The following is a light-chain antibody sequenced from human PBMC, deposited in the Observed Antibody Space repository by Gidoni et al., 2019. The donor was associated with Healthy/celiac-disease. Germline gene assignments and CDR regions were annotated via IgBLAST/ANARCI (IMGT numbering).Light chain of an antibody. CDR2: EVS. CDR3: SSYTSSSTRRV. J-gene: IGLJ2*01. V-gene: IGLV2-14*01. Sequence: QSALTQPASVSGSPGPSITLSCTGTSSYVGGSNYVSWYQQHPGKAPKLMIYEVSNRPSGVSNRFSGSKSGNTASLTISGLQAEDEADYYCSSYTSSSTRRVFGGGTKLTVL. CDR1: SSYVGGSNY.